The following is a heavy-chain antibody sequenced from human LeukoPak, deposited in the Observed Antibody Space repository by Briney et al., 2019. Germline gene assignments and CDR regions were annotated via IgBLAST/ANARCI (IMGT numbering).Heavy chain of an antibody. Sequence: SVNVSFMACGYTFTEYYIHGLRQPRGQELDGMGWINPNNCGTKYAHKFQDRVTMTRDTSISTAYMEQTRLRSDDTAVYYCARRIKSGILAFDYWGQGTLVSVSS. CDR2: INPNNCGT. D-gene: IGHD1-1*01. J-gene: IGHJ4*02. CDR1: GYTFTEYY. V-gene: IGHV1-2*02. CDR3: ARRIKSGILAFDY.